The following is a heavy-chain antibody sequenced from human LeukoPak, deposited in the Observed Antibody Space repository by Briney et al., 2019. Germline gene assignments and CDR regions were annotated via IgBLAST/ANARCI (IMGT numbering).Heavy chain of an antibody. Sequence: PGGSLRLSCAASGFTFSSYEMNWVRQAPGKGLEWVSYISSHGSTIYYADSVKGRFTISRDNAKNSLYLQMTSLRAEDTAVYYCARSPSYKGWFDPWGQGTLVTVSS. CDR1: GFTFSSYE. CDR3: ARSPSYKGWFDP. CDR2: ISSHGSTI. J-gene: IGHJ5*02. D-gene: IGHD1-14*01. V-gene: IGHV3-48*03.